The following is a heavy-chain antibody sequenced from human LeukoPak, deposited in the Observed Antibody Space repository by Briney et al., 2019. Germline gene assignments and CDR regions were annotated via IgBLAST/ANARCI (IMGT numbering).Heavy chain of an antibody. J-gene: IGHJ6*02. CDR2: ITSTGDST. D-gene: IGHD3-9*01. V-gene: IGHV3-23*01. CDR1: GINLCNHG. CDR3: AKVLRYFMDV. Sequence: GSLRLFFAGLGINLCNHGLKVVRQAPGKGLEWVSTITSTGDSTYYADSVKGRFTISRDNSKNTLYMQMNSRRAEDTAVYYCAKVLRYFMDVWGQGTTVTVSS.